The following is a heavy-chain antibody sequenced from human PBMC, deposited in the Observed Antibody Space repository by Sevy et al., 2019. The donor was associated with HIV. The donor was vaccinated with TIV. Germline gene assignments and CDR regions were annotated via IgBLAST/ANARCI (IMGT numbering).Heavy chain of an antibody. D-gene: IGHD3-22*01. CDR2: INHSGST. Sequence: SETLSLTCAVYGGSFSNDDWSWIRQPPGKGLEWIGEINHSGSTNYNPSLKSRVTISIDTSKNQFSLKLTSVTAADTAVYYCARWRGTRVTMMVVVTTRYFVNWGQGALVTVSS. J-gene: IGHJ4*02. V-gene: IGHV4-34*01. CDR3: ARWRGTRVTMMVVVTTRYFVN. CDR1: GGSFSNDD.